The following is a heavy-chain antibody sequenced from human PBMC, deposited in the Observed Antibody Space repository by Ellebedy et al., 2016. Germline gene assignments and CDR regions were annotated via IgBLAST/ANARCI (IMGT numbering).Heavy chain of an antibody. J-gene: IGHJ4*02. V-gene: IGHV3-23*01. Sequence: GESLKISXAASGFTFSSYAMSWVRQAPGKGLEWVSAISGSGGSTYYADSVKGRFTISRDNSKNTLYLQMNSLRAEDTAVYYCAKDPLLWFGELLPDYWGQGTLVTVSS. CDR1: GFTFSSYA. D-gene: IGHD3-10*01. CDR3: AKDPLLWFGELLPDY. CDR2: ISGSGGST.